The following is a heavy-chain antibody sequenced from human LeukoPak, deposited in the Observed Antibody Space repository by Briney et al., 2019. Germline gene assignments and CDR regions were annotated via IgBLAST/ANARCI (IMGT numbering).Heavy chain of an antibody. CDR1: GYTFTAYY. J-gene: IGHJ4*02. CDR2: INPNTGAT. V-gene: IGHV1-2*02. Sequence: ASVKVSCKASGYTFTAYYLHWVRQAPGQGLEWMGWINPNTGATNYAQKFQGRVTMTRDTSISTAYMELIGLTSDDTAVYYCARDPPPMVRGVELDYWGQGTLVTVSS. CDR3: ARDPPPMVRGVELDY. D-gene: IGHD3-10*01.